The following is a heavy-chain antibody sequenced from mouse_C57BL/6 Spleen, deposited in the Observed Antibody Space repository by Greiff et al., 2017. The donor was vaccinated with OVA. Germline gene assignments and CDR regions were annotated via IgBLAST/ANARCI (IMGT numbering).Heavy chain of an antibody. J-gene: IGHJ1*03. CDR2: IWRGGST. CDR3: AKNGYYSNYSLPWYFEV. D-gene: IGHD2-5*01. V-gene: IGHV2-5*01. Sequence: QVQLQQSGPGLVQPSQSLSITCTVSGFSLTSYGVHWVRQSPGKGLEWLGVIWRGGSTDYNAAFMSRLSITKDNSKSQVFFKMNSLQADDTAIYYCAKNGYYSNYSLPWYFEVWGTGTTVTVSS. CDR1: GFSLTSYG.